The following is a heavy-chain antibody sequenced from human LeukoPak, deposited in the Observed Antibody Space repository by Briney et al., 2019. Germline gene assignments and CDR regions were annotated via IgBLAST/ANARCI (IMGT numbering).Heavy chain of an antibody. D-gene: IGHD6-13*01. Sequence: PGGSLRLSCAASGFTFSSYVMHWVRQAPGKGLGWVAFLRYDGSNKYYADSVKGRFTISRDNSKNTLYLQMNSLRAEDTAVYYCAKDLIAAAGTYYYYYYMDVWGKGTTVTVSS. J-gene: IGHJ6*03. CDR2: LRYDGSNK. CDR1: GFTFSSYV. CDR3: AKDLIAAAGTYYYYYYMDV. V-gene: IGHV3-30*02.